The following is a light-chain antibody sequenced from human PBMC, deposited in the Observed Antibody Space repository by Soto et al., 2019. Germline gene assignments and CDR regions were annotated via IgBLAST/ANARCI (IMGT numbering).Light chain of an antibody. CDR3: CSYAGSYTWV. J-gene: IGLJ3*02. CDR2: DVD. Sequence: QSALTQPRSVSGSPGQSVTISCTGTSSDVGYSKSVSWYQQHPGKAPKLMIYDVDKRPSGVPDRFSGSRSGNTASLTISGLQAEDEADYYCCSYAGSYTWVFGGRTKLTVL. V-gene: IGLV2-11*01. CDR1: SSDVGYSKS.